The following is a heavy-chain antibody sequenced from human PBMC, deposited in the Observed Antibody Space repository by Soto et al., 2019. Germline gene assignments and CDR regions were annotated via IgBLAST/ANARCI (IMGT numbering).Heavy chain of an antibody. J-gene: IGHJ4*02. CDR1: GYTFISNY. V-gene: IGHV1-46*01. CDR2: INPRGAST. D-gene: IGHD2-2*01. Sequence: QVQLVQSGAEVKKPGASVKISCKASGYTFISNYVYWVRQAPGQGLEWMGIINPRGASTSYAQEFQGRVPMTSEAATSTDSMDLSSLTSDDTAVYYCAREPEVCSSTHCHFDYWGQGDLVTVSS. CDR3: AREPEVCSSTHCHFDY.